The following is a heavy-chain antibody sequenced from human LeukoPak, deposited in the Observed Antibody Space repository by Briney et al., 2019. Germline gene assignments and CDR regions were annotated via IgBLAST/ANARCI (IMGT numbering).Heavy chain of an antibody. J-gene: IGHJ6*03. Sequence: PSETLSLTCTVSGGSISSYYWSWIRQPAGKGLEWIGRIYTSGSTNYNPSLKSRVTMSVDTSKNQFSLKLNSVTAADTAVYYCARDTDCSSTSCFPYYYYYMDVWGKGTTVTVSS. CDR1: GGSISSYY. D-gene: IGHD2-2*01. V-gene: IGHV4-4*07. CDR2: IYTSGST. CDR3: ARDTDCSSTSCFPYYYYYMDV.